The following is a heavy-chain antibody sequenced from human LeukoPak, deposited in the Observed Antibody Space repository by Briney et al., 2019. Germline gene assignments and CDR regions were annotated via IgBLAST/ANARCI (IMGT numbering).Heavy chain of an antibody. CDR2: ISYDGSNK. J-gene: IGHJ4*02. D-gene: IGHD5-18*01. CDR1: GFTFSSYS. CDR3: AKGSSGTAMDPFDY. Sequence: GGSLRLSCEASGFTFSSYSMNWVRQAPGKGLEWVAVISYDGSNKYYADSVKGRFTISRDNSKNTLYLQMNSLRAEDTAVYYCAKGSSGTAMDPFDYWGQGTLVTVSS. V-gene: IGHV3-30*18.